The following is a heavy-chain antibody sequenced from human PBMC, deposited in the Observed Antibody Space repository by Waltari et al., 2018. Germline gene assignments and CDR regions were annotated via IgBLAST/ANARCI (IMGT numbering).Heavy chain of an antibody. D-gene: IGHD3-22*01. CDR1: GYSISSGYY. CDR2: IYHSGGT. CDR3: ARLDRFSDYNWFDP. Sequence: QVQLQESGPGLVKPSETLSLTCTFSGYSISSGYYWGWIRQPPGKGLEWIGTIYHSGGTKYNPSLKSRVTISVDTSKNQFSLKLTSVTAADAAVYYCARLDRFSDYNWFDPWGHGTLVTVSS. J-gene: IGHJ5*02. V-gene: IGHV4-38-2*02.